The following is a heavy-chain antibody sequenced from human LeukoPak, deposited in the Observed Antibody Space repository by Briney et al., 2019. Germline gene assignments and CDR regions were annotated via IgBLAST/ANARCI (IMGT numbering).Heavy chain of an antibody. J-gene: IGHJ4*02. D-gene: IGHD6-13*01. CDR3: ASFPVYSSPYYFDY. Sequence: GSLRLSCAASGFTVSSNYMSWVRQPPGKGLEWIGSIYYSGSTYYNPSLKSRVTISVDTSKNQFSLKLSSVTAADTAVYYCASFPVYSSPYYFDYWGQGTLVTVSS. CDR1: GFTVSSNY. CDR2: IYYSGST. V-gene: IGHV4-39*01.